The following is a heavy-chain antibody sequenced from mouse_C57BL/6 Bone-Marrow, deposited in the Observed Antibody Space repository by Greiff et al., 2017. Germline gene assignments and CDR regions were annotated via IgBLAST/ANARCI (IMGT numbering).Heavy chain of an antibody. CDR3: ARGPTVVAGAMDY. V-gene: IGHV1-52*01. CDR2: IDPSDSET. Sequence: QVQLQQPGAELVRPGSSVKLSCKASGYTFTSYWMHWVKQRPIQGLEWIGNIDPSDSETHYNQKFKDKATLTVDKSSSTAYMQLSSLTSEDSAGYYWARGPTVVAGAMDYWGQGTSVTVAS. J-gene: IGHJ4*01. D-gene: IGHD1-1*01. CDR1: GYTFTSYW.